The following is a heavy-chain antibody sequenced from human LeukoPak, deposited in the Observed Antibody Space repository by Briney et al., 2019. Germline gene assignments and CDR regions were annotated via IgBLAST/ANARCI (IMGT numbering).Heavy chain of an antibody. D-gene: IGHD6-19*01. V-gene: IGHV3-53*01. J-gene: IGHJ4*02. Sequence: PGGSLRLSCAASGFTVSNNYMTWVRQAPGKGLEWVSVIYSGGNTYYADSVKGRFTISRDNSKNTLYLQMNSLRAEDTAVYYCARDSSGPHSYDSWGQGTLVTVSS. CDR1: GFTVSNNY. CDR3: ARDSSGPHSYDS. CDR2: IYSGGNT.